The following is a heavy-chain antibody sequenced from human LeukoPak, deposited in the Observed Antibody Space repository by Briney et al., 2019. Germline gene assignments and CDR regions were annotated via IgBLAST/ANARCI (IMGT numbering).Heavy chain of an antibody. V-gene: IGHV3-7*01. Sequence: GGSLRLSCAASGFTFSSYWMSWVRQAPGKGGEWVANIKQDGSEKYYVDSVKGRFTISRDNAKNSLYLQMNSLRAEDTAVYYCARDTDCSSTSCYPFWFDHWGQGTLVTVSS. CDR3: ARDTDCSSTSCYPFWFDH. CDR2: IKQDGSEK. D-gene: IGHD2-2*01. J-gene: IGHJ5*02. CDR1: GFTFSSYW.